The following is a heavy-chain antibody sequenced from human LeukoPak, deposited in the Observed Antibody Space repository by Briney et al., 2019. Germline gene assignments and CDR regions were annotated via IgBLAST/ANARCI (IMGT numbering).Heavy chain of an antibody. CDR1: GGSFSGYY. V-gene: IGHV4-34*01. CDR3: ARDRRYFDWLLSTPYYYYGMDV. J-gene: IGHJ6*04. Sequence: SETLFLTCAVYGGSFSGYYWSWIRQPPGKGLEWIGEINHSGSTNYNPSLKSRVTISVDTSKNQFSLKLSSVTAADTAVYYCARDRRYFDWLLSTPYYYYGMDVWGKGTTVTVSS. CDR2: INHSGST. D-gene: IGHD3-9*01.